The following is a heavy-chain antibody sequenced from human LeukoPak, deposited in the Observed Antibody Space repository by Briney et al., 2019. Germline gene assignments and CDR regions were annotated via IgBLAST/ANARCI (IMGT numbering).Heavy chain of an antibody. D-gene: IGHD6-19*01. Sequence: SETLSLTCSVYGEGLSDYYWSWIRQPPGKGLEWIGEIYRSGTTNYKPSLKSRVTISLDKSRNHFSLKLTSVTAADSAVYYCARRSPYSTGWSSYFDYWGQGALVTVSS. CDR1: GEGLSDYY. V-gene: IGHV4-34*01. CDR2: IYRSGTT. CDR3: ARRSPYSTGWSSYFDY. J-gene: IGHJ4*02.